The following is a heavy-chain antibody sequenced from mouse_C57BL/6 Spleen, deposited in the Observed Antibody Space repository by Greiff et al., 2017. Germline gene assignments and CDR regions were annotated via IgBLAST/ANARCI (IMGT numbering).Heavy chain of an antibody. CDR3: ARSSYGNYDGGAMDY. J-gene: IGHJ4*01. CDR1: GFSLSTFGMG. V-gene: IGHV8-8*01. D-gene: IGHD2-1*01. Sequence: QVQLKESGPGILQPSQTLSLTCSFSGFSLSTFGMGVGWIRQPSGKGLEWLAHIWWDDDKYYNPALKSRLTISKDTSKNQVFLKIANVDTADTATYYCARSSYGNYDGGAMDYWGQGTSVTVSS. CDR2: IWWDDDK.